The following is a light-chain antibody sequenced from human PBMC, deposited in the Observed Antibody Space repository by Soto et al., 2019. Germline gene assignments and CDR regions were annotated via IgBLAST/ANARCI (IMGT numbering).Light chain of an antibody. CDR1: QSISSW. CDR2: KAS. J-gene: IGKJ2*01. Sequence: DIPMTQSPSTLSASVGDRVTITCRASQSISSWLAWYQQKPGKAPKVLIYKASSLESGVPSRFSGSVSETEFTLTISSLQTDDFATYYCQQYNTYSTFGQGTKLEIK. CDR3: QQYNTYST. V-gene: IGKV1-5*03.